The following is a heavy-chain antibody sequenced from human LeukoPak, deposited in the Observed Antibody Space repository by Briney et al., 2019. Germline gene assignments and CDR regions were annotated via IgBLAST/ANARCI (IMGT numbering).Heavy chain of an antibody. Sequence: GASVKVSCKASGYTFTSYAMHWVRQAPGQRPEWMGWINAGNGNTKYSQKFQGRVTITRDTSASTAYMELSSLRSEDTAVYYCARVPGQLVSQFDPWGQGTLVTVSS. D-gene: IGHD6-13*01. CDR3: ARVPGQLVSQFDP. V-gene: IGHV1-3*01. CDR1: GYTFTSYA. CDR2: INAGNGNT. J-gene: IGHJ5*02.